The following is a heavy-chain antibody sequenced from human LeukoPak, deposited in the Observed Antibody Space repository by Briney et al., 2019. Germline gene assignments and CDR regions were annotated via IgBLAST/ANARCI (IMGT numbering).Heavy chain of an antibody. V-gene: IGHV3-7*01. J-gene: IGHJ3*02. CDR2: IKQDGIEK. CDR3: AREAMVRGVPDAFDI. CDR1: GFTFSSYS. D-gene: IGHD3-10*01. Sequence: GGSLRLSCAASGFTFSSYSMNWVRQAPGKGLEWVANIKQDGIEKYFVDSVKGRFAISRDNAKNSLYLQMNNLRAEDTAVYYCAREAMVRGVPDAFDIWGQGTMVTVSS.